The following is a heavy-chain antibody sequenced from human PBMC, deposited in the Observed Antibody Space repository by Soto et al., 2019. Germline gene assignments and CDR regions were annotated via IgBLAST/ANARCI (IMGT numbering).Heavy chain of an antibody. Sequence: ASVKFSCKASGYTFTSYAMHWVRQAPGQRLEWMGWINAGNGNTKYSQKFQGRVTITRDTSASTAYMELSSLRSEDTAVYYCATNLNYLWGRPYYYYWEFWGKGTRGIVSS. D-gene: IGHD3-16*01. CDR1: GYTFTSYA. V-gene: IGHV1-3*01. J-gene: IGHJ6*03. CDR3: ATNLNYLWGRPYYYYWEF. CDR2: INAGNGNT.